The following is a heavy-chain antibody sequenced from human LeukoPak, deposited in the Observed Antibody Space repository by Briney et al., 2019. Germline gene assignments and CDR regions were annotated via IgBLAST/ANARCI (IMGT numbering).Heavy chain of an antibody. CDR1: GDSISGYY. CDR2: IHSSGST. Sequence: PSETLSLTCTVSGDSISGYYWSWIRQTPGKGLEWIAYIHSSGSTNYNPSLKSRVTISVDTSKNQFSLRLTSVTAADTAVYFCARGYYDSSGYSNPFDYWGQGALVTVSS. V-gene: IGHV4-4*09. J-gene: IGHJ4*02. CDR3: ARGYYDSSGYSNPFDY. D-gene: IGHD3-22*01.